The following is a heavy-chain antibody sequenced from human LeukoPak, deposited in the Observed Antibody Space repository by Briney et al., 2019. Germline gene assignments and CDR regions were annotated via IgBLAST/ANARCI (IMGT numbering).Heavy chain of an antibody. CDR2: IIPIFGTA. CDR1: GGTFSSYA. Sequence: WASVKVSCKASGGTFSSYAISWVRQAPGQGLEWMGGIIPIFGTANYAQKFQGRVTITADESTSTAYMELSSLRSEDTAVYYCASSGTVFGGYNSQPTFDYWGQGTLVTVSS. V-gene: IGHV1-69*13. D-gene: IGHD5-24*01. J-gene: IGHJ4*02. CDR3: ASSGTVFGGYNSQPTFDY.